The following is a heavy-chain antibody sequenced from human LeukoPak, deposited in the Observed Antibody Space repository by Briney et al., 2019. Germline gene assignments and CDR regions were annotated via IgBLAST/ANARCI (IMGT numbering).Heavy chain of an antibody. Sequence: KTGGSLRLSCAASGFTFSSYSMNWVRQAPGKGLEWVSSISSSSSYIYHADSVKGRFTISRDNAKNSLYLQMNSLRAEDTAVYYCATSYCRSGCYYGMDVWGQGTTVTVSS. CDR1: GFTFSSYS. CDR2: ISSSSSYI. V-gene: IGHV3-21*01. J-gene: IGHJ6*02. D-gene: IGHD1-26*01. CDR3: ATSYCRSGCYYGMDV.